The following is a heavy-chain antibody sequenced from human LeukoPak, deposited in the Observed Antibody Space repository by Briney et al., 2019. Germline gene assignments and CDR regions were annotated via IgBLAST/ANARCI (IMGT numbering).Heavy chain of an antibody. Sequence: PSETLSLTCAVYGGSFSGYYWSWIRQPPGKGLEWIGEINHSGSTNYNPSLKSRVTISVDTSKNQFSLKLSSVTAADTAVYYCARARDGYNWKTFDYWGQGTLVTVSS. D-gene: IGHD5-24*01. CDR1: GGSFSGYY. V-gene: IGHV4-34*01. CDR3: ARARDGYNWKTFDY. J-gene: IGHJ4*02. CDR2: INHSGST.